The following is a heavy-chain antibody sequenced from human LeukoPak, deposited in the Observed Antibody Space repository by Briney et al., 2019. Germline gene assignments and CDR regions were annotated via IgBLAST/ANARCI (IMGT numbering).Heavy chain of an antibody. CDR3: ARRSLDVGMDV. J-gene: IGHJ6*02. CDR2: IYPGDSDT. CDR1: GYNFTNYW. D-gene: IGHD1-1*01. Sequence: GESLEISCKGSGYNFTNYWIGWVRQMPGKGLEWMGIIYPGDSDTRYSPSFQGQVSISADKSISAAYLQWTSLKASDSAMYYCARRSLDVGMDVWGQGTAVTVSS. V-gene: IGHV5-51*01.